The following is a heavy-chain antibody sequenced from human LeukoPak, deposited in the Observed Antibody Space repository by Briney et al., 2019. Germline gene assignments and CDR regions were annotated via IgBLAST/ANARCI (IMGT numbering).Heavy chain of an antibody. V-gene: IGHV1-18*01. Sequence: ASVKVSCKASGYTFITYGITWVRQAPGQGLEWMGWITPYNGDTNYARNLQDRVTMTTDTSTSTAYMELRSLRSDDTAVYFCARVAGVSYNYFDSWGQGTLVTVSS. CDR1: GYTFITYG. J-gene: IGHJ4*02. D-gene: IGHD1-26*01. CDR3: ARVAGVSYNYFDS. CDR2: ITPYNGDT.